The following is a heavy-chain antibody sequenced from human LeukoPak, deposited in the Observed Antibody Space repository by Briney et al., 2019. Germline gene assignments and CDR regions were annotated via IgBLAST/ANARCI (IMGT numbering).Heavy chain of an antibody. D-gene: IGHD3-22*01. Sequence: RSGGSLRLSCAASGFTFSSYSMNWVRQAPGKGLEWVSYISSSSSSTIYYADSVKGRFTISRDNAKNSLYLQMNSLRAEDTAVYYCATHDWALDSEYYYDSSGYPVRNFDYWGQGTLVTVSS. CDR3: ATHDWALDSEYYYDSSGYPVRNFDY. J-gene: IGHJ4*02. CDR2: ISSSSSSTI. V-gene: IGHV3-48*04. CDR1: GFTFSSYS.